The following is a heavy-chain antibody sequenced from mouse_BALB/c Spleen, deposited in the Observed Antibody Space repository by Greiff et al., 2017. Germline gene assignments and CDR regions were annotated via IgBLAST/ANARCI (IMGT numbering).Heavy chain of an antibody. V-gene: IGHV14-3*02. J-gene: IGHJ3*01. CDR1: GFNIKDYY. CDR2: IDPANGNT. CDR3: ARDYSWFAY. Sequence: EVQLQQSGAELVRSGASVKLSCTASGFNIKDYYMHWVKQRPEQGLEWIGRIDPANGNTKNDPKFQGKATITADTSSNTAYLQLSSLTSEDTAVYYCARDYSWFAYWGQGTLVTVSA. D-gene: IGHD1-1*01.